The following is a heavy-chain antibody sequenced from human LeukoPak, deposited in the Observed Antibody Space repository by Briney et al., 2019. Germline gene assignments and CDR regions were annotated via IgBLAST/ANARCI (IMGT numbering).Heavy chain of an antibody. J-gene: IGHJ4*02. D-gene: IGHD3-10*01. CDR1: GFTFSSYA. Sequence: GGSLRLSCAASGFTFSSYAMHWVRQAPGKGLEWVAVISYDGSNKYYADCVKGRFTISRDNSKNTLDLQMNSLRAEDTAVYYCAKDAGGHWGQGTLVTVSS. CDR2: ISYDGSNK. V-gene: IGHV3-30*04. CDR3: AKDAGGH.